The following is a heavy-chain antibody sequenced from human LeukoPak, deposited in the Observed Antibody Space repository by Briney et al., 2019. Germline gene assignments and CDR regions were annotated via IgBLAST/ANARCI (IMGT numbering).Heavy chain of an antibody. J-gene: IGHJ4*02. CDR2: LRSKAYGGTT. CDR1: GFTFGDYA. D-gene: IGHD6-19*01. V-gene: IGHV3-49*03. CDR3: TGLKGTGWPIDY. Sequence: SGGSLRLSCTASGFTFGDYAMSWFRQAQGKGLECVGFLRSKAYGGTTEYAASVKGRFTISRDDSKSIAYLQMNGLKTDDTAVYYCTGLKGTGWPIDYWGQGTLVTVSS.